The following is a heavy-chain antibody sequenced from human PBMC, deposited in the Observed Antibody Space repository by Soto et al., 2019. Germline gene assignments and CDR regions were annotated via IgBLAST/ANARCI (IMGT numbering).Heavy chain of an antibody. CDR1: GFAFEDYS. V-gene: IGHV3-9*01. CDR2: ISGNSGSS. D-gene: IGHD3-10*01. Sequence: GGSLRLSCVASGFAFEDYSLHWVRQVPGKGLEWVAGISGNSGSSGYADSVRGRFTVSRDNAKNSLFLQMSSLSPEDTALYYCTKRRSARPGFDAFDLWGQGTMVTVSS. CDR3: TKRRSARPGFDAFDL. J-gene: IGHJ3*01.